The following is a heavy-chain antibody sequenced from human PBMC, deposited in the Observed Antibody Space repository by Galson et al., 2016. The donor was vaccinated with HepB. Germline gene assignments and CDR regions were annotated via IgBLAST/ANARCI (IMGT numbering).Heavy chain of an antibody. V-gene: IGHV3-23*01. D-gene: IGHD3-9*01. CDR1: GFIFSNFA. CDR2: VTGSGVST. Sequence: SLRPSCAASGFIFSNFAMNWVRQAPGKGLEWVSGVTGSGVSTFYANSVKGRFTISRDNDKNTLYLQMDSLRAEDTAVYYCAKDEPPAISWGQGTLVTVSS. CDR3: AKDEPPAIS. J-gene: IGHJ4*02.